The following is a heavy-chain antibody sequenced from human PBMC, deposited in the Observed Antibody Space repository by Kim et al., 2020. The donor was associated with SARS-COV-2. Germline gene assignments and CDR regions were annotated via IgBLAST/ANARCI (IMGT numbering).Heavy chain of an antibody. D-gene: IGHD3-3*01. V-gene: IGHV1-18*01. Sequence: ASVKVSCKASGYTFTSYGISWVRQAPGQGLEWMGWISAYNGNTNYAQKLQGRVTMTTDTSTSTAYMELRSLRSDDTAVYYCARVPLVTSFGVVIIKYYYMDVWGKGTTVTVSS. CDR3: ARVPLVTSFGVVIIKYYYMDV. J-gene: IGHJ6*03. CDR1: GYTFTSYG. CDR2: ISAYNGNT.